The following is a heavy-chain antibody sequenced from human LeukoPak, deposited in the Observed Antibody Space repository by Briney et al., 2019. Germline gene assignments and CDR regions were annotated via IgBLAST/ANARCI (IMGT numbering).Heavy chain of an antibody. Sequence: SETLSRTCTVSGGSISSYYWSWIRHPPGQGLEWIGYTYYSGSTNYNPSLKSRVTISVDTSKIQFSLKLSSVTAADTAVYYCARGYHDFSGYWLSYFDYWGQGTLVTVSS. CDR1: GGSISSYY. J-gene: IGHJ4*02. CDR2: TYYSGST. V-gene: IGHV4-59*01. CDR3: ARGYHDFSGYWLSYFDY. D-gene: IGHD3-22*01.